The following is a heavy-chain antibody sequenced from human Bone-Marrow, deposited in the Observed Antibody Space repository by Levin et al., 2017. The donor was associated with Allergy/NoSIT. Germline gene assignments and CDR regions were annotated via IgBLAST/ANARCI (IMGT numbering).Heavy chain of an antibody. CDR3: ASALSPTEDYVWGPYRYLHY. CDR2: IVPFFGTP. CDR1: GGTFSTSA. V-gene: IGHV1-69*13. D-gene: IGHD3-16*02. Sequence: GASVKVSCKSSGGTFSTSAISWVRQAPGQGLEWMGGIVPFFGTPTYAQKFQGRVTITADESTTTAYMDLSSLTSEDTAVYYCASALSPTEDYVWGPYRYLHYWGQGTLVTVSS. J-gene: IGHJ4*02.